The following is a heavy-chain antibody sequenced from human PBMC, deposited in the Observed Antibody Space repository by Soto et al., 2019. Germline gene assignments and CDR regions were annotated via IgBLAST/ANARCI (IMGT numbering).Heavy chain of an antibody. CDR2: MYPGDSDT. D-gene: IGHD1-26*01. CDR1: GYSFTTYW. Sequence: GESLKISCEASGYSFTTYWIGWVRQMPGKGLEWMGIMYPGDSDTRYSPSFQGQVTISADKSINTAYLQWSSLKASDTAIYFCARRGGTYYDYWGQGILVTVYS. J-gene: IGHJ4*02. CDR3: ARRGGTYYDY. V-gene: IGHV5-51*01.